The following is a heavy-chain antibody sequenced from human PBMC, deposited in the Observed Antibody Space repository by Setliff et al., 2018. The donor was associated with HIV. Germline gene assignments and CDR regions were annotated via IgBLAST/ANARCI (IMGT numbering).Heavy chain of an antibody. J-gene: IGHJ3*02. CDR2: IYHSGST. CDR3: ASTSRRLGDSSGNEGAFDI. Sequence: PSETLSLTCAVSGYSLSSGYFWGWIRQPSGKGLEWIGSIYHSGSTYYNPSLKSRVTISVDTSKNQFSLKLSSVTAADTAVYYCASTSRRLGDSSGNEGAFDIWGQGTMVTVSS. V-gene: IGHV4-38-2*01. D-gene: IGHD3-22*01. CDR1: GYSLSSGYF.